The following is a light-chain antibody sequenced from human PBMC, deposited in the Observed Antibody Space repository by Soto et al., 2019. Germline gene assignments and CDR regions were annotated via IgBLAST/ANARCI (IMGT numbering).Light chain of an antibody. Sequence: DIQLTQSPSFLSASVGDRVTITCRASQGISSYLAWYQQRPGKAPKLLIYAASTLQSGVPSRFSGSGSGTEFTLTVSSLQREDLATFYCQQLNSYPRTFGQGTKLEIK. CDR3: QQLNSYPRT. CDR1: QGISSY. J-gene: IGKJ2*01. CDR2: AAS. V-gene: IGKV1-9*01.